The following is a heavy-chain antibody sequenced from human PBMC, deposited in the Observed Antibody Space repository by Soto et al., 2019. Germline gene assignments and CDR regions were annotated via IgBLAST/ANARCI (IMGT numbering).Heavy chain of an antibody. J-gene: IGHJ4*02. CDR2: ISASGGST. V-gene: IGHV3-23*01. CDR3: AKASGSYSWAYDY. D-gene: IGHD1-26*01. CDR1: GFTFSSYA. Sequence: EVRLLESGGDLVQPGGSLRLSCAASGFTFSSYAMTWVRQAPGKGLECVSDISASGGSTSYADSVKGRFTISRDNAKNTLFLQMNYLRPEDTAVYYCAKASGSYSWAYDYWGQGTLVTVSS.